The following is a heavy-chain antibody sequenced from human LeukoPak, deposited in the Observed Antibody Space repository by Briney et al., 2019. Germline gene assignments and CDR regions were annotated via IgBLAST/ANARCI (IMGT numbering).Heavy chain of an antibody. Sequence: SETLSLTCAVCGGSISSYYWSWIRQPAGKGLEWIGRIYTSGSTNYNPSLKSRVTMSVDTSKSQFSLKLSSVTAADTAVYYCARRSGYSSGEDYWGQGTLVTVSS. V-gene: IGHV4-4*07. D-gene: IGHD6-19*01. CDR3: ARRSGYSSGEDY. J-gene: IGHJ4*02. CDR2: IYTSGST. CDR1: GGSISSYY.